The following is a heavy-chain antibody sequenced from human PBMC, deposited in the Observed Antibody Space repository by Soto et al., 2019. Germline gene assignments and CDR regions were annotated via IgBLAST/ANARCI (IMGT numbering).Heavy chain of an antibody. J-gene: IGHJ4*02. D-gene: IGHD2-2*01. V-gene: IGHV3-23*01. CDR1: GFTFSSYG. CDR3: AKAMQEACSSTSCRYFDY. Sequence: GGSLRLSCAVSGFTFSSYGMHWVRQAPGKGLEWVSAISGSGGSTYHADSVRGRFTISRDNSKNTLYLQMNSLRAEDTAVYYCAKAMQEACSSTSCRYFDYWGQGTLVTVSS. CDR2: ISGSGGST.